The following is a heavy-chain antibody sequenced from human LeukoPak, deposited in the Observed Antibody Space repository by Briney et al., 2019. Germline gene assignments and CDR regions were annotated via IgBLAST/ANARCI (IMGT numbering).Heavy chain of an antibody. V-gene: IGHV3-23*01. J-gene: IGHJ6*02. D-gene: IGHD2-15*01. Sequence: PGGSLRLSCAASGFTFRSYTMSWVRQAPGKGLEWVSAISKSGGSTYYADSVKGRFTISRDNSKNTLYLQMNSLGVEDTAVYYCAIWGYCSGGSCYVSAYYYGMDVWGQGTTVTVSS. CDR2: ISKSGGST. CDR1: GFTFRSYT. CDR3: AIWGYCSGGSCYVSAYYYGMDV.